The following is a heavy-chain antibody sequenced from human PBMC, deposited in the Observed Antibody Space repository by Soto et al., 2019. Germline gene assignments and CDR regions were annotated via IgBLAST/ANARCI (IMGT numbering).Heavy chain of an antibody. V-gene: IGHV3-11*01. Sequence: GGSLRLSCAASGFTFSDYYMSWIRQAPGKGLEWVSYISSSGSTIYYADSVKGRFTISRDNAKNSLYLQMNSLRAEDTAVYYCARSHIVVVLYYFDYWGQGTLVTVSS. CDR2: ISSSGSTI. CDR3: ARSHIVVVLYYFDY. D-gene: IGHD2-21*01. J-gene: IGHJ4*02. CDR1: GFTFSDYY.